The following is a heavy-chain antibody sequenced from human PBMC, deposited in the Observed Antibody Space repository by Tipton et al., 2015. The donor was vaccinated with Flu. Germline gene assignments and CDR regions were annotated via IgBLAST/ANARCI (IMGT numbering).Heavy chain of an antibody. Sequence: SLRLSCGASGFTFSSYAMSWVRQVPGKGLECVSVISGSGGSTYYADSVKGRFTISRDNSQTTLYLQMNSLRVDDTAVYYCARDRVVGAASGYYYSYYGMDVWGQGTTVTVSS. V-gene: IGHV3-23*01. J-gene: IGHJ6*02. CDR1: GFTFSSYA. CDR3: ARDRVVGAASGYYYSYYGMDV. CDR2: ISGSGGST. D-gene: IGHD1-26*01.